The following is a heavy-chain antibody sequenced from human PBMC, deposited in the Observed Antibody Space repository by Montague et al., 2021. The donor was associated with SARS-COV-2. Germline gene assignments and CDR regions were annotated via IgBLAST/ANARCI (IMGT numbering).Heavy chain of an antibody. CDR2: INHSGST. CDR3: ARGKKRVFTYDYVSSGYASDY. J-gene: IGHJ4*02. V-gene: IGHV4-34*01. CDR1: GGSFSGYY. Sequence: SETLSLTCAVYGGSFSGYYWSWIRQPPGKGLEWIGEINHSGSTKYNPSLKSRVTISVDTSKNQFSLKLSSVTAADTAVYYCARGKKRVFTYDYVSSGYASDYWGQGTLVTVSS. D-gene: IGHD3-22*01.